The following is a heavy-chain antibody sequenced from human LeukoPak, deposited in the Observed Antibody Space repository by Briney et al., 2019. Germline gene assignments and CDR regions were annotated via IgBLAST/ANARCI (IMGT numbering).Heavy chain of an antibody. J-gene: IGHJ5*02. V-gene: IGHV3-11*04. CDR1: GFTFSDYY. CDR2: IISSGSTI. Sequence: GGSLRLSCAASGFTFSDYYMSWIRQAPGEGLGWVSYIISSGSTIYYADSVTGRFTLSRDNAKNSLYLQVNSLRAEDTAVYYCARGGSDYPWFDPWGQGTLVTVSS. D-gene: IGHD3-10*01. CDR3: ARGGSDYPWFDP.